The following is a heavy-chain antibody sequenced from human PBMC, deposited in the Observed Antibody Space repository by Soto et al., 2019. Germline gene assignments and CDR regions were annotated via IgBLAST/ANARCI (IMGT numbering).Heavy chain of an antibody. Sequence: GASVKLSCKASGYTFSSYDSNWVRQATGQGLEWMGWLNPNSGDTGYAQKFQGRVTLTRNTSINTAYIELSSLTSDDTAVYYCATSGGGWYLYWG. CDR3: ATSGGGWYLY. CDR1: GYTFSSYD. J-gene: IGHJ4*01. V-gene: IGHV1-8*01. D-gene: IGHD6-19*01. CDR2: LNPNSGDT.